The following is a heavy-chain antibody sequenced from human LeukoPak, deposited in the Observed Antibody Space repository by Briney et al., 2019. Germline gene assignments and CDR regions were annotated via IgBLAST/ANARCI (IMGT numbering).Heavy chain of an antibody. V-gene: IGHV4-34*01. Sequence: PSETLSLTCAVNGGSFSGHYCSWIRQPPGKGLEWIGEINYSGSTSYNPSLKSRVTISADTSKNQFSLKLGSVTAADTAVYYCASIGYYHSSDFDYWGQGTLVTVSS. D-gene: IGHD3-22*01. J-gene: IGHJ4*02. CDR1: GGSFSGHY. CDR2: INYSGST. CDR3: ASIGYYHSSDFDY.